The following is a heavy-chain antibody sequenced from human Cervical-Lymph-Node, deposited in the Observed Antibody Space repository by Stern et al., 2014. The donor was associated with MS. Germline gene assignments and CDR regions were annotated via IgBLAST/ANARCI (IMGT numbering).Heavy chain of an antibody. V-gene: IGHV4-4*02. CDR3: ARLHTDLFDF. CDR2: IYHRGDT. Sequence: QVQLQESGPGLVKPSGTLSLTCVVSGDSVKSSNWWSWVRQPPGKGLEWIGEIYHRGDTIYNPSLKSRVSISLDKSKNQFSLSLSSLTAADTAVYYCARLHTDLFDFWGQGTLVAVSS. CDR1: GDSVKSSNW. J-gene: IGHJ4*02. D-gene: IGHD2-21*02.